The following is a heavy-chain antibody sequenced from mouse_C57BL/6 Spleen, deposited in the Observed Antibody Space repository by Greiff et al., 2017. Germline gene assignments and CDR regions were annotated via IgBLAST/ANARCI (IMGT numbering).Heavy chain of an antibody. V-gene: IGHV1-61*01. Sequence: QVQLQQSGAELVRPGSSVKLSCKASGYTFTSYWMDWVKQRPGQGLEWIGNIYPSDSETHYNQKFKDKATLTVDKSSSTAYMQLSSLTSEDSAVYYCARPRYGRFDYWGQGTTLTVSS. D-gene: IGHD1-1*01. CDR3: ARPRYGRFDY. J-gene: IGHJ2*01. CDR1: GYTFTSYW. CDR2: IYPSDSET.